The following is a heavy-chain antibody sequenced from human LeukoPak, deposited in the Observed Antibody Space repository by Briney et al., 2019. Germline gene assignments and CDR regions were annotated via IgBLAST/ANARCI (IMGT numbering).Heavy chain of an antibody. V-gene: IGHV5-10-1*01. CDR1: GYSFTSYW. CDR2: IDPSDSYT. Sequence: GESLKISCKGSGYSFTSYWISWARQMPGKGLEWMGRIDPSDSYTNYSPSFQGHVTISADESISTAYLQWSSLKASDTAMYYCARHRGDYGVGGYWGQGTLVTVSS. J-gene: IGHJ4*02. D-gene: IGHD4-17*01. CDR3: ARHRGDYGVGGY.